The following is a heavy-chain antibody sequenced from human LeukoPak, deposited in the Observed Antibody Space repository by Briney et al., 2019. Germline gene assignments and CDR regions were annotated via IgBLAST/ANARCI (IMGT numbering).Heavy chain of an antibody. J-gene: IGHJ1*01. CDR3: ANHRYSSSSYYFQH. CDR1: GFTFSSYA. V-gene: IGHV3-23*01. Sequence: GGSLRLSCAASGFTFSSYAMSWVRQAPGKGLEWVSTISDSGGSTYYADSLKGRFTISRDNYKNTLYLQMNSLRAEDTAVYYCANHRYSSSSYYFQHWGQGTLVTVSS. CDR2: ISDSGGST. D-gene: IGHD6-13*01.